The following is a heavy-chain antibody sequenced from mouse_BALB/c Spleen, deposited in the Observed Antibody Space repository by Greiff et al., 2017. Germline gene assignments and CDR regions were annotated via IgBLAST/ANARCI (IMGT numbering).Heavy chain of an antibody. CDR1: GYAFTNYL. CDR2: INPGSGGT. J-gene: IGHJ3*01. Sequence: QVQLQQSGAELVRPGTSVKVSCKASGYAFTNYLIEWVKQRPGQGLEWIGVINPGSGGTNYNEKFKGKATLTADKSSSTAYMQLSSLTSEDSAVYFCARSLRAWFAYWGQGTLVTVSA. CDR3: ARSLRAWFAY. V-gene: IGHV1-54*01. D-gene: IGHD1-1*01.